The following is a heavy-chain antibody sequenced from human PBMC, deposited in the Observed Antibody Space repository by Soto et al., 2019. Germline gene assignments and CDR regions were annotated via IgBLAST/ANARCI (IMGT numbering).Heavy chain of an antibody. J-gene: IGHJ3*01. V-gene: IGHV1-8*01. CDR3: ARGIFGGSTRAFDV. CDR2: MNPKSGET. CDR1: GYTFTHHD. Sequence: QVQLVQSGAEVKKPGASVRVSCTASGYTFTHHDVNCGRQAPGQGPEWMGWMNPKSGETGYAQIFQGRVKMTRDTAIITAYMELSSLRSGDTAIYFCARGIFGGSTRAFDVWGQGTKGTVSS. D-gene: IGHD3-3*02.